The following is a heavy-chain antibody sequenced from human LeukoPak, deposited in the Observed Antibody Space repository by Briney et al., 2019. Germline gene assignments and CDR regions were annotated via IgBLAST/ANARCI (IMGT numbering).Heavy chain of an antibody. J-gene: IGHJ4*02. CDR3: ARSSYTSGSSYFDY. V-gene: IGHV3-11*03. D-gene: IGHD3-10*01. CDR2: ISSTTSYT. CDR1: GFTFSDYY. Sequence: PGGSLRLSCAASGFTFSDYYMSWIRQAPGKGREGLSYISSTTSYTDYADPVKGRFTISRDTAKNSLYLQMNSLTAEATAVYYCARSSYTSGSSYFDYWGQGTQVTVSA.